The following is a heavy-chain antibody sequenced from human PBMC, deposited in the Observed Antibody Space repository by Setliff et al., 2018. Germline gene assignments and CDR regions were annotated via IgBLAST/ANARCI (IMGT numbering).Heavy chain of an antibody. J-gene: IGHJ6*03. Sequence: SETLSLTCTVSGGSISSGSYYWSWIRHPAGKGLEWIGRVYTNGGSDYNPFLKSRVSISLDTSKNQFSLKLISVTAADTAVYYCARANKKLDYYYYYYMDVWGIGATVTVSS. CDR3: ARANKKLDYYYYYYMDV. D-gene: IGHD1-1*01. CDR1: GGSISSGSYY. CDR2: VYTNGGS. V-gene: IGHV4-61*02.